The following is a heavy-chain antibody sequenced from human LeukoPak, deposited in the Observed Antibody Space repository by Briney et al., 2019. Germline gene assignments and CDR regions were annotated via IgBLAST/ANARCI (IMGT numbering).Heavy chain of an antibody. D-gene: IGHD6-6*01. J-gene: IGHJ4*02. CDR2: INSDGSST. Sequence: GALRLSCAASGFTFDAFGMTWVRQAPGKGLVWVSRINSDGSSTTYADSVKGRFTISRDNAKNTLYLHMNSLRAEDTAIYYCARALGSVADFWGQGTMVTVSS. V-gene: IGHV3-74*01. CDR1: GFTFDAFG. CDR3: ARALGSVADF.